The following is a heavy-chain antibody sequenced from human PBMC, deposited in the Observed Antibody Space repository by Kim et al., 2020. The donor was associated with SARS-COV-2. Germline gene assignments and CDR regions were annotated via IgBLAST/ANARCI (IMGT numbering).Heavy chain of an antibody. D-gene: IGHD6-13*01. V-gene: IGHV3-48*02. CDR2: ISSSSSTI. CDR3: ALVSVAAAGTSYFDY. Sequence: GGSLRLSCAASGFTFSSYSMNWVRQAPGKGLEWVSYISSSSSTIYYADSVKGRFTISRDNAKNSLYLQMNSLRDEDTAVYYCALVSVAAAGTSYFDYWGQGTLVTVSS. J-gene: IGHJ4*02. CDR1: GFTFSSYS.